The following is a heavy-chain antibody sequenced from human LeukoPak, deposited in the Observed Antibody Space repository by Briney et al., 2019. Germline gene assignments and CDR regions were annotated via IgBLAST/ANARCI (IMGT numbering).Heavy chain of an antibody. D-gene: IGHD5-18*01. CDR3: ARGSDTALDY. CDR1: GYSISSGYY. Sequence: SETLSLTCTVSGYSISSGYYWGWIRQPPGKGLEWIGSIYHSGSTYYNPSLKSRVTISVDTSKNQFSLKLSSVTAADTAVYYCARGSDTALDYWGQGTLVTVSS. J-gene: IGHJ4*02. CDR2: IYHSGST. V-gene: IGHV4-38-2*02.